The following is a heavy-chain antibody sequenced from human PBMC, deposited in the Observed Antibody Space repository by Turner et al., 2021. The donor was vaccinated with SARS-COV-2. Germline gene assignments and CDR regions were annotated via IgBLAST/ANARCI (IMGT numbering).Heavy chain of an antibody. CDR3: VRGLDSMGYNWFDP. V-gene: IGHV3-9*01. D-gene: IGHD2-2*03. Sequence: EVQLVESGGGLVQPGRSLRLPCAASGFTFDYYDMHWVRQAPGKGLELVSGISWKSCRIGYADSVKGRFTISRDNAKNSLYLQMNSLKAEDTALYYCVRGLDSMGYNWFDPWGLGTLVTVSS. CDR2: ISWKSCRI. J-gene: IGHJ5*02. CDR1: GFTFDYYD.